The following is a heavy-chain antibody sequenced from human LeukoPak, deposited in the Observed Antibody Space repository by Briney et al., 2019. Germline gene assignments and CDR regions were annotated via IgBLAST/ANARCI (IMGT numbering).Heavy chain of an antibody. V-gene: IGHV4-39*01. D-gene: IGHD5-18*01. CDR2: IYYSGST. CDR3: ARLGYSYGLLDY. CDR1: GGSISSSSYY. J-gene: IGHJ4*02. Sequence: SETLSLTCTVSGGSISSSSYYWGWIRQPPGKGLERIGSIYYSGSTYYNPSLKSRVTISVDTSKNQFSLKLSSVTAADTAVYYCARLGYSYGLLDYWGQGTLVTVSS.